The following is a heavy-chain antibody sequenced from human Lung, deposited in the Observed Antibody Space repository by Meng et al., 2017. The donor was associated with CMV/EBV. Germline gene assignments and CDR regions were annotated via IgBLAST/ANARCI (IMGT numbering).Heavy chain of an antibody. V-gene: IGHV3-53*01. Sequence: GESLKISCAASGFTVSSNYMSWVRQAPGEGLEWVSVIYSGGGTYYADSVKGRFTISRDNSKNTLYLQMNSLRAEDTAVYYCARSICGAPGGVWGQGTTVTVSS. CDR3: ARSICGAPGGV. CDR2: IYSGGGT. J-gene: IGHJ6*02. D-gene: IGHD2-21*01. CDR1: GFTVSSNY.